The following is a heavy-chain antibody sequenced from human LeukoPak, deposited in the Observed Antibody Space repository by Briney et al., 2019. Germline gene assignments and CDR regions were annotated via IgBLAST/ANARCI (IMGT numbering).Heavy chain of an antibody. D-gene: IGHD3-10*01. CDR2: ISYDGSNK. CDR3: VHGWASYGSGSSEFLDY. J-gene: IGHJ4*02. CDR1: GFTFTNYW. V-gene: IGHV3-30*03. Sequence: GGSLRLSCVASGFTFTNYWMNWVRQAPGKGLEWVAVISYDGSNKYYADSVKGRFTISRDNSKNTLYLQMNSLRVEDTAMYYCVHGWASYGSGSSEFLDYWGQGSLVTVSS.